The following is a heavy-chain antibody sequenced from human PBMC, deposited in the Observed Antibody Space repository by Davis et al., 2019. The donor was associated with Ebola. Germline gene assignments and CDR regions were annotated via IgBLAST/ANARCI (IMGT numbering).Heavy chain of an antibody. CDR3: ARPIEKRCSPGCFDL. CDR2: MNPDSGNT. J-gene: IGHJ2*01. D-gene: IGHD4/OR15-4a*01. Sequence: ASVKVSCKDSGYTFISNDINWVRQATGQGLEWMGWMNPDSGNTGYASKFQGRVTMTRDNSINTAYMELRSLTSDDTGVYYCARPIEKRCSPGCFDLWGRGTLVTVSS. CDR1: GYTFISND. V-gene: IGHV1-8*01.